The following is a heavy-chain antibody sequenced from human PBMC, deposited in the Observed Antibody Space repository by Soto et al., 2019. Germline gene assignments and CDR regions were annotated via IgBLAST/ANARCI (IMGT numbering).Heavy chain of an antibody. CDR2: IVVGSGNT. CDR1: GFAFTSSA. Sequence: SVKVSCKASGFAFTSSAVQWVRQARGQRLEWIGWIVVGSGNTNYAQKFQERVTITRDMSTSTAYMELSSLRSEDTAVYYCVADSRQQLGLYYYYYGMDVWGQGTTVTVSS. D-gene: IGHD6-13*01. CDR3: VADSRQQLGLYYYYYGMDV. J-gene: IGHJ6*02. V-gene: IGHV1-58*01.